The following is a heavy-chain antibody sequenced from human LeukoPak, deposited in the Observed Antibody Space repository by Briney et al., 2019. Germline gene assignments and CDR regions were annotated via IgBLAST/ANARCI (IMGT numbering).Heavy chain of an antibody. D-gene: IGHD5-18*01. CDR3: ARDAVDTANAV. CDR2: INSDGSIT. V-gene: IGHV3-74*01. CDR1: GFAFTSYS. Sequence: GGSLRLSCAASGFAFTSYSMSWVRQAPGKGLVWVSHINSDGSITSYADSVKGRFTISRDNAKNTLYLQMNSLRAEDTAVYYCARDAVDTANAVWGQGTTVTVSS. J-gene: IGHJ6*02.